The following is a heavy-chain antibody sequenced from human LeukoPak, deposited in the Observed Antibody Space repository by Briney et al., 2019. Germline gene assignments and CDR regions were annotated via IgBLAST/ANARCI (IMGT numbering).Heavy chain of an antibody. V-gene: IGHV4-38-2*02. Sequence: SETLSLTCTVSGYSISSGYYWGWIRQPPGKGLEWIGSIYHSGSTYYNPSLKSRVTISVDTSKNQFSLKLSSVTAADTAVYYCARGSGLLWYFDLWGRGTLVTVSS. CDR1: GYSISSGYY. CDR3: ARGSGLLWYFDL. J-gene: IGHJ2*01. CDR2: IYHSGST.